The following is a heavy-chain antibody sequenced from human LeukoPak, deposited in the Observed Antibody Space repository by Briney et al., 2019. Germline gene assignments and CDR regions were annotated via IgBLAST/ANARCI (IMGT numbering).Heavy chain of an antibody. CDR1: GFTFSSYG. D-gene: IGHD6-19*01. J-gene: IGHJ2*01. CDR2: ISGSGGST. Sequence: GGSLRLSCAASGFTFSSYGMSWVRQAPGKGLEWVSAISGSGGSTYYADSVKGRFTISRDNSKNTLYLQMNRLRDEDTAVYYCAKDEGSSGWDRAPDWYFDLWGRGTLVTVSS. V-gene: IGHV3-23*01. CDR3: AKDEGSSGWDRAPDWYFDL.